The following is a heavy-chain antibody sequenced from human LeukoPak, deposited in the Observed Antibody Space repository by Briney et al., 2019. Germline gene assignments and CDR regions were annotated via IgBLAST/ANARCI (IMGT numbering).Heavy chain of an antibody. D-gene: IGHD6-6*01. CDR2: IRQDGSEK. Sequence: PGESLRLSCAASGFTFSSYWMSWVRQAPGKGLEWVANIRQDGSEKYYVDSVKGRFTISRDNAKNSLYLQMNSLRAEDTAVYYCARDRGSSSTFYYYMDVWGKGTTVTVSS. V-gene: IGHV3-7*01. CDR3: ARDRGSSSTFYYYMDV. CDR1: GFTFSSYW. J-gene: IGHJ6*03.